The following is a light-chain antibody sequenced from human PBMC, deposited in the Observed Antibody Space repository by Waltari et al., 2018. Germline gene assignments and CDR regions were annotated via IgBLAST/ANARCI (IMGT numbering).Light chain of an antibody. CDR3: YSTDSSGNHRV. CDR1: DLPKKY. CDR2: EDT. J-gene: IGLJ3*02. V-gene: IGLV3-10*01. Sequence: SYELTQPPSVSVSPGQTARITCSGDDLPKKYAYWYQQKPGQAPVVVIYEDTKRPPGIPERFSGSSSGTMATVTISGAQVEDEADYYCYSTDSSGNHRVFGRGTKLTVL.